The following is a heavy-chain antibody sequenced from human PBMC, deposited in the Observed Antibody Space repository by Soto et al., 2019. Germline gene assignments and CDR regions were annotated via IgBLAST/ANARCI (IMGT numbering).Heavy chain of an antibody. J-gene: IGHJ4*02. D-gene: IGHD1-7*01. V-gene: IGHV3-30*18. CDR2: ITYDGSFQ. Sequence: TGGSLRVSCEASGFNFEKYGMHWVRQAPGKGLEWVAVITYDGSFQYYADSVKGRFTISRDNSKNTLSLHLNTLKPEDTAVYHCAKDRVGGTFYTPLAFWGQGTLVTVSS. CDR1: GFNFEKYG. CDR3: AKDRVGGTFYTPLAF.